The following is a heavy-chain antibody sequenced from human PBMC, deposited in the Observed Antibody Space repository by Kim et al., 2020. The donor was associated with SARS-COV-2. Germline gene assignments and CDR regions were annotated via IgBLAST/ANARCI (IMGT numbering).Heavy chain of an antibody. J-gene: IGHJ6*02. D-gene: IGHD3-3*01. CDR3: ARGKRTIFGVAYYYYGMDV. Sequence: RVTISVDTSKNQFSLKLSSVTAADTAVYYCARGKRTIFGVAYYYYGMDVWGQGTTVTVSS. V-gene: IGHV4-34*01.